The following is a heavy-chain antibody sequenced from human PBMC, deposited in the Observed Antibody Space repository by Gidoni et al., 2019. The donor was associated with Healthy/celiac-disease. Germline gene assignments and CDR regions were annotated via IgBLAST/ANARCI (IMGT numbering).Heavy chain of an antibody. Sequence: EVQLVESGGGLVQPGGSLRLSCAASGFPFSRSWMHWVRQAPGKGLVWVSRINSDGSSTSYADSVKGRFTISRDNAKNTLYLQMNSLRAEDTAVYYCARRGHYGDTQYYYGMDVWGQGTTVTVSS. CDR1: GFPFSRSW. J-gene: IGHJ6*02. V-gene: IGHV3-74*01. D-gene: IGHD4-17*01. CDR3: ARRGHYGDTQYYYGMDV. CDR2: INSDGSST.